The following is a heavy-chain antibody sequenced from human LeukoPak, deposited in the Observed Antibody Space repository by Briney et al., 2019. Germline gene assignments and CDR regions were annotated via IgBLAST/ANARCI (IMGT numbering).Heavy chain of an antibody. CDR3: ARVSSSNRRHDAFDI. CDR1: GYTFTSYY. J-gene: IGHJ3*02. Sequence: ASVKVSCKASGYTFTSYYMHWVRQAPGQGLEWMGIINPSGGSSIYAQKFQGRVTMTRDMSTSTVYMELSSLRSEDTAVYYCARVSSSNRRHDAFDIWGQGTMVTVSS. D-gene: IGHD4-11*01. V-gene: IGHV1-46*01. CDR2: INPSGGSS.